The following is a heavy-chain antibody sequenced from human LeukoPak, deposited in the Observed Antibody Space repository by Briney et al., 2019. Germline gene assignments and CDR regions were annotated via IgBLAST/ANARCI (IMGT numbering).Heavy chain of an antibody. D-gene: IGHD6-13*01. CDR1: GGTFSSYA. CDR3: ARVIRSSSWYGDYYYYYMDV. J-gene: IGHJ6*03. Sequence: ASVKVSCKASGGTFSSYAISWVRQAPGQGLEWMGGIIPIFGTANYAQKFQGRVTITADESTSTAYMELSSLRSEDTAVYYCARVIRSSSWYGDYYYYYMDVWGKGTTVTISS. CDR2: IIPIFGTA. V-gene: IGHV1-69*13.